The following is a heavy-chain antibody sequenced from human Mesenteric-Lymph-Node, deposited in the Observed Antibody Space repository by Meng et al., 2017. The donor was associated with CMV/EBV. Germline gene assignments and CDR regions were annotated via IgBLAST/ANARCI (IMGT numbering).Heavy chain of an antibody. CDR2: KRSSSDNT. V-gene: IGHV3-21*01. Sequence: MNWVRQVSGTRLEWDSAKRSSSDNTNYADSVKGRFTICRDNVKRSPFIKMDSLRVGDTAVYYCTINDTDFWNLEPRPDHWGQGALVTVSS. CDR3: TINDTDFWNLEPRPDH. D-gene: IGHD1-1*01. J-gene: IGHJ4*02.